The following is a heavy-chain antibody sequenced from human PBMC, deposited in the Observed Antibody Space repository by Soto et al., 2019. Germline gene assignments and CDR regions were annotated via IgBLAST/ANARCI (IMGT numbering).Heavy chain of an antibody. Sequence: PGGSLRLSCAASGFTFSSYAMSWVRQAPGKGLEWVSAISGSGGSTYYADSVKGRFTIYRDNSKNKLYLQMNSLRAEDTAVYYCAKDSIWGNWWELPRSYFDYWGQGTLVTVSS. J-gene: IGHJ4*02. V-gene: IGHV3-23*01. CDR1: GFTFSSYA. CDR3: AKDSIWGNWWELPRSYFDY. CDR2: ISGSGGST. D-gene: IGHD1-26*01.